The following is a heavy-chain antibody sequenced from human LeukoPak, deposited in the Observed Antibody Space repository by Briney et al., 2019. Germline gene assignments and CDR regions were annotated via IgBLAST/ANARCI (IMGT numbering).Heavy chain of an antibody. CDR2: MSSGSRYI. Sequence: GGSLRLSCAASGFTFSSYSMTWVRQAPGKGLEWISSMSSGSRYIYYADSVRGRFTISRDNAKNSLSLLMNSLSAEDTAVYYRARDRPTGASRLFVVQWGQGTLVTVSS. V-gene: IGHV3-21*01. CDR1: GFTFSSYS. D-gene: IGHD3-3*01. CDR3: ARDRPTGASRLFVVQ. J-gene: IGHJ4*02.